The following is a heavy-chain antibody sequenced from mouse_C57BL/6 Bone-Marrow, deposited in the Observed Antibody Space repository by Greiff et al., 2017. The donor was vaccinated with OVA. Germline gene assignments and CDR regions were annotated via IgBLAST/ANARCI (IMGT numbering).Heavy chain of an antibody. Sequence: EVNVVEPGGGLVQPGGSLKLSCAASGFTFSDYYMYWVRQTPEKRLEWVAYISNGGGSTYYPDTVKGRFTISRDNAKNTLYLQMSRLKSEDTAMYYCARHRTIVTFDYWGQGTTLTVSS. D-gene: IGHD2-12*01. CDR1: GFTFSDYY. J-gene: IGHJ2*01. V-gene: IGHV5-12*01. CDR2: ISNGGGST. CDR3: ARHRTIVTFDY.